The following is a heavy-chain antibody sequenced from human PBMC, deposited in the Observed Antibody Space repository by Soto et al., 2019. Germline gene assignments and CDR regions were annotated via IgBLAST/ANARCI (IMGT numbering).Heavy chain of an antibody. CDR1: GGPISSYC. CDR3: ARVLPSGWTYYYGMDG. J-gene: IGHJ6*02. Sequence: SETLSLTWTVSGGPISSYCWSWIRQPPGKGLEWIGYIYYSGSTNYTPSLKSRVTISVDTSKNQFSLKLSSVTAADTAVYYCARVLPSGWTYYYGMDGWGQGTTVTVS. D-gene: IGHD6-19*01. CDR2: IYYSGST. V-gene: IGHV4-59*01.